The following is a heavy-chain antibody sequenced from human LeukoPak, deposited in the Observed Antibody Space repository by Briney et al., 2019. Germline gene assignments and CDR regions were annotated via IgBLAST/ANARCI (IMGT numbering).Heavy chain of an antibody. D-gene: IGHD6-13*01. J-gene: IGHJ4*02. V-gene: IGHV4-39*01. CDR2: IYYSGST. CDR3: ARPTGYSNSFPFDS. Sequence: SETLSLTCTVSGGSISSSSYYWGWIRQPPGKGLEWIGSIYYSGSTYYNPSLKSRVTISVDTSKNQFSLKLTSVTAADTAVYYCARPTGYSNSFPFDSWGKGTLVTVAS. CDR1: GGSISSSSYY.